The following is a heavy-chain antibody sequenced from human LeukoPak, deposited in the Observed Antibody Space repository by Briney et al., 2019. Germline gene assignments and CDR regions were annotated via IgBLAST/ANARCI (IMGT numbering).Heavy chain of an antibody. CDR3: ARDRALRSSGYLGY. CDR1: GYSFTSHY. J-gene: IGHJ4*02. D-gene: IGHD3-22*01. CDR2: INTNTGNP. V-gene: IGHV7-4-1*02. Sequence: ASVKVSCKASGYSFTSHYMHWVRQAPGQGREWMGWINTNTGNPTYAQGFTGRFVFSLDTSVSTAYLQISSLKAEDTAVYHCARDRALRSSGYLGYWGQGTLVTVSS.